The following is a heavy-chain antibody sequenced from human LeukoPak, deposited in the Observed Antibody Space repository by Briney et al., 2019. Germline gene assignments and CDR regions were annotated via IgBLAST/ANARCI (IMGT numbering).Heavy chain of an antibody. CDR1: ARSISSGTYY. Sequence: PSETLSPTCLVSARSISSGTYYWGWIRQPAGEGLEWFGRIYTSRSTNYNPSLKSRVTISLDTSKNQFSLSLSSVTAADTAVYYCAGLDYSDLSHYFDYWGQGTLVTVSS. CDR3: AGLDYSDLSHYFDY. J-gene: IGHJ4*02. V-gene: IGHV4-61*02. D-gene: IGHD4-11*01. CDR2: IYTSRST.